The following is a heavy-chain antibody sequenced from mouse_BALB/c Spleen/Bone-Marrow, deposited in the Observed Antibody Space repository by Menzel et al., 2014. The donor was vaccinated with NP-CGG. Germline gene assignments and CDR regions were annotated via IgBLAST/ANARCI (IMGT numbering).Heavy chain of an antibody. V-gene: IGHV1S41*01. CDR3: AREPYYYENYAMDY. CDR1: GYTFTSYW. CDR2: IAPGSGST. J-gene: IGHJ4*01. Sequence: DLVKPGASVKLSCKASGYTFTSYWINWIKQRPGQGLEWIGRIAPGSGSTYYNEMFKGKATLTVDTSSSTGYIQLSSLSSEDSAVYFCAREPYYYENYAMDYWGQGTSVTVSS. D-gene: IGHD1-1*01.